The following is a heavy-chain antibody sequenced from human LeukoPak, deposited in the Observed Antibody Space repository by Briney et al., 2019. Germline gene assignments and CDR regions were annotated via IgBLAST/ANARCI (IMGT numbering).Heavy chain of an antibody. CDR3: ARVFWSGHDAFDI. Sequence: SSVKVSCKASGGTFSSYTISWVRQAPGQGLEWMGRIIPILGIANYAQKFQGRVTITADKSTSTAYMELSSLRSEDTAVYYCARVFWSGHDAFDIWGQGTMGTVSS. V-gene: IGHV1-69*02. D-gene: IGHD3-3*01. CDR1: GGTFSSYT. J-gene: IGHJ3*02. CDR2: IIPILGIA.